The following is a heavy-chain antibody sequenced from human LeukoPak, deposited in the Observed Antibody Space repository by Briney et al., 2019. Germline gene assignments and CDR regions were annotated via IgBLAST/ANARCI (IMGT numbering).Heavy chain of an antibody. CDR2: IYHSGST. CDR1: GGSISSSNW. J-gene: IGHJ5*02. Sequence: PSETLSLTCAVSGGSISSSNWWSWVRQPPGKGLEWIGEIYHSGSTSYNPSLKSRVTISVDKSKNQFSLKLSSVTAADTAVYYCARVKLRRRVYGGELLKYNWFDPWGQGTLVTVSS. D-gene: IGHD3-10*01. V-gene: IGHV4-4*02. CDR3: ARVKLRRRVYGGELLKYNWFDP.